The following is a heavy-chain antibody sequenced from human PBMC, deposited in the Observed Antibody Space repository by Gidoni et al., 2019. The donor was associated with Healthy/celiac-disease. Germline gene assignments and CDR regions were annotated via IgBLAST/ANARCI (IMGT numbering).Heavy chain of an antibody. D-gene: IGHD2-21*02. J-gene: IGHJ4*02. CDR3: TRDDGDLPWY. Sequence: EVQLVESGGGLVKRGRSLRLPCTASGFTFGDYAMSWFRQAPGKGLEWVGFIRSKAYGGTTEYAASVKGRFTISRDDSKSIAYLQMNSLKTEDTAVYYCTRDDGDLPWYWGQGTLVTVSS. CDR1: GFTFGDYA. V-gene: IGHV3-49*05. CDR2: IRSKAYGGTT.